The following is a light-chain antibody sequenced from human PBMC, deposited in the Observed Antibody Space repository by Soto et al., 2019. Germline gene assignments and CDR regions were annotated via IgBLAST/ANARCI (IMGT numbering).Light chain of an antibody. J-gene: IGLJ1*01. V-gene: IGLV1-44*01. CDR2: SNY. CDR1: SSNIEINT. Sequence: QSVLTQPPSASGTPGQRVTISCSGSSSNIEINTVTWYQQLPGTAPKLVIYSNYDRPSGVPDRFYGSTSGTSASLVIRGLQSEDEADYYCAAWDDILNGYVFGGGTKVTV. CDR3: AAWDDILNGYV.